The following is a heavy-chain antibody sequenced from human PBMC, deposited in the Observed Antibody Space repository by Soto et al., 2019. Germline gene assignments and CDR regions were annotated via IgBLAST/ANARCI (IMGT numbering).Heavy chain of an antibody. D-gene: IGHD3-10*01. CDR2: ISGSGGST. V-gene: IGHV3-23*01. Sequence: GGSLRLSCAASGFTFSSYAMSWVRQAPGKGLEWVSAISGSGGSTYYADSVKGRFTISRDNSKNTLYLQMNSLRAEDTAVYYCAKAWITMVRGVPGLDYWGQGTLVTVSS. CDR1: GFTFSSYA. CDR3: AKAWITMVRGVPGLDY. J-gene: IGHJ4*02.